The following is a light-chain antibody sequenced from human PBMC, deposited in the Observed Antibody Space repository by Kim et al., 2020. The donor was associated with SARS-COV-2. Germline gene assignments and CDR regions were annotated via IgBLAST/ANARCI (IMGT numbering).Light chain of an antibody. Sequence: EIVLTQSPATLSVSPGERATLSCRASQSVSSNLAWYQQKPGQAPRLLIYGASTRATGIPGRFSGSGSGTEFTLIISSLQSEDFAVYYCQQYSHWPLTFGGGTKLEI. J-gene: IGKJ4*01. CDR2: GAS. CDR1: QSVSSN. V-gene: IGKV3-15*01. CDR3: QQYSHWPLT.